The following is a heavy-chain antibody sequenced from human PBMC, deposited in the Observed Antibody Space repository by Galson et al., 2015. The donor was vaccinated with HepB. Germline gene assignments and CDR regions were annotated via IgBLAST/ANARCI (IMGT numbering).Heavy chain of an antibody. CDR3: AGGRKYQLPGWFDP. J-gene: IGHJ5*02. D-gene: IGHD2-2*01. Sequence: SVKVSCKASGGTFSRYAISWVRQAPGQGLEWMGGIIPIFGTANYAQKFQGRVTITADESKSTAYMELSSLRSEDTAVDYCAGGRKYQLPGWFDPWGQGTLVTVSS. CDR2: IIPIFGTA. V-gene: IGHV1-69*13. CDR1: GGTFSRYA.